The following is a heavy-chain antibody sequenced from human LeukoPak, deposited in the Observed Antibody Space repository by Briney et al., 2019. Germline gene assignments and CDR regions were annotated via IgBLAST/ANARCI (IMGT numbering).Heavy chain of an antibody. CDR2: IIPIFGTA. CDR1: GYTFTTYA. J-gene: IGHJ4*02. D-gene: IGHD3-22*01. V-gene: IGHV1-69*05. Sequence: ASVKVSCKASGYTFTTYAISWVRQAPGQGLEWMGGIIPIFGTANYAQKFQGRVTITTDESTSTAYMELSSLRSEDTAVYYCARSSHGAYYYDSSGYYATLDYWGQGTLVTVSS. CDR3: ARSSHGAYYYDSSGYYATLDY.